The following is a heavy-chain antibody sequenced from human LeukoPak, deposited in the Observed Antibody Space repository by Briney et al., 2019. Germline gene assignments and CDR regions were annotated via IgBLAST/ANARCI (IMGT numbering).Heavy chain of an antibody. CDR2: IYSGERT. CDR3: ARDWGDD. Sequence: GGSLRLSCAVSGFSVTTNDMSWVRQAPGKGLEWVSVIYSGERTYYADSVKGRFTISRDNSKNTLYLQMNNLRAEDTAIYYYARDWGDDWGQGNLVTVSS. V-gene: IGHV3-53*01. CDR1: GFSVTTND. J-gene: IGHJ4*02. D-gene: IGHD3-16*01.